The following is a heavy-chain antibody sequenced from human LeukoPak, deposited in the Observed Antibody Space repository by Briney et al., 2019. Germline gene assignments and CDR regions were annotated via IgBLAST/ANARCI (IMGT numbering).Heavy chain of an antibody. CDR1: GGTFSSYT. D-gene: IGHD7-27*01. CDR3: ARSLGSDDAFDI. J-gene: IGHJ3*02. V-gene: IGHV1-69*02. Sequence: SVKVSCKASGGTFSSYTISWVRQAPGQGLEWMGRIIPILRIANYAQKFQGRVTITADKSTSTAYMELSSLRSEDTAVYYCARSLGSDDAFDIWGQGTMVTVSS. CDR2: IIPILRIA.